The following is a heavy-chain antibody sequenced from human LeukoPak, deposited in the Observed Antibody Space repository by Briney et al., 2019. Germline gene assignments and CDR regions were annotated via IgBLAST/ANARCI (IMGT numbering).Heavy chain of an antibody. J-gene: IGHJ4*02. Sequence: GGSLRLSCAASGFTFSTYSMIWVRQAPGKGLEWVSSISRSSSSISYADSVRGRLTISRDNANNLLYLQMNSLRAEDTAVYYCARDNYDDSTFDYWGQGTLVTVSS. V-gene: IGHV3-21*06. CDR3: ARDNYDDSTFDY. D-gene: IGHD3-3*01. CDR2: ISRSSSSI. CDR1: GFTFSTYS.